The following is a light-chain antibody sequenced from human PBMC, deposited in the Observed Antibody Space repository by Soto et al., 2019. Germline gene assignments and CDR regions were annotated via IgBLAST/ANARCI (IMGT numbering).Light chain of an antibody. CDR2: WAS. CDR1: QSVLYSSNNKNY. J-gene: IGKJ1*01. Sequence: DVVMTQSPDSLAVSLGERATINCKSSQSVLYSSNNKNYLAWYQQKPGQPPKLLIYWASTRESGVPDRFSGSGSGTDFTLTISSLQAEDVALYYCQQYYSSPHTFGQGTKVEI. CDR3: QQYYSSPHT. V-gene: IGKV4-1*01.